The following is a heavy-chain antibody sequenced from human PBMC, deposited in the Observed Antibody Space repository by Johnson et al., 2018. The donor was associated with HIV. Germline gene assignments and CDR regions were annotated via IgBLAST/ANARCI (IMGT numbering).Heavy chain of an antibody. Sequence: DVQLVESGGGVVQPGRSLRLSCAASGFTCNSYAMSWVRQAPGKGLEWVSAISGSDGSTYYADSVKGRFTISRDNSTNTLYLQMNSLRAEDTAVYYCAKYYYDSSGPGIYAFDIWGQGTMVTVSS. J-gene: IGHJ3*02. CDR1: GFTCNSYA. CDR3: AKYYYDSSGPGIYAFDI. V-gene: IGHV3-23*04. D-gene: IGHD3-22*01. CDR2: ISGSDGST.